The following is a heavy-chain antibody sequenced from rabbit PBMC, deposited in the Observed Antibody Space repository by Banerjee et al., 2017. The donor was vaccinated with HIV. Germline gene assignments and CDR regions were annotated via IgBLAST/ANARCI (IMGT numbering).Heavy chain of an antibody. D-gene: IGHD4-1*01. CDR3: ARDLAGVIGWNFNL. V-gene: IGHV1S43*01. CDR2: INTSSGNT. Sequence: QEQLEESGGDLVKPEGSLTLTCTASGFSFSNKYVMCWVRQAPGKGLEWIACINTSSGNTVYASWAKGRFTISKSTSLSTVDLRMTSLTAADTATYFCARDLAGVIGWNFNLWGPGTLVTVS. J-gene: IGHJ4*01. CDR1: GFSFSNKYV.